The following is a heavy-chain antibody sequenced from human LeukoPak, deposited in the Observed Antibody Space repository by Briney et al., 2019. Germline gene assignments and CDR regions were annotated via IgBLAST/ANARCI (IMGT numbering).Heavy chain of an antibody. V-gene: IGHV3-48*03. CDR2: ISSSGSTI. J-gene: IGHJ4*02. D-gene: IGHD4-17*01. CDR1: GFTFSSYE. Sequence: PGGSLRLSRAASGFTFSSYEMNWVRQAPGKGLEWVSYISSSGSTIYYADSVKGRFTISRDNAKNSLYLQMNSLRAEDTAVYYCARDSGRGDYDDYWGQGTLVTVSS. CDR3: ARDSGRGDYDDY.